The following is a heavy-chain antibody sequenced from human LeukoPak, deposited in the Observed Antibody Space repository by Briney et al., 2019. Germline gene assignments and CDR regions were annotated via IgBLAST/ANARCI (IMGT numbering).Heavy chain of an antibody. J-gene: IGHJ5*02. D-gene: IGHD6-13*01. CDR2: IRYDVSNK. CDR3: AKEYRSWTDNWFDP. CDR1: GFTFSSYG. V-gene: IGHV3-30*02. Sequence: GGSLRLSCAASGFTFSSYGMHWVRQAPGKGLEWVAFIRYDVSNKYYADSVKGRFTISRDNSKNTLYLQMNSLRAEDTAVYYCAKEYRSWTDNWFDPWGQGTLVTVSS.